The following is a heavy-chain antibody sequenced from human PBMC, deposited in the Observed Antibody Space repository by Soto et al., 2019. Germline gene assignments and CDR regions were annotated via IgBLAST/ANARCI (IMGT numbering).Heavy chain of an antibody. Sequence: SETLSLTCIVSGGSISEKYWNWVRQPPGKGLEWIGLIFANGHTDYNPSLKSRVTMSVDASKNQFSLRLTSMTAADTAVYYCVASLAASGLNWLDPWGRGTLVTVSS. D-gene: IGHD6-13*01. V-gene: IGHV4-4*07. CDR1: GGSISEKY. CDR3: VASLAASGLNWLDP. CDR2: IFANGHT. J-gene: IGHJ5*02.